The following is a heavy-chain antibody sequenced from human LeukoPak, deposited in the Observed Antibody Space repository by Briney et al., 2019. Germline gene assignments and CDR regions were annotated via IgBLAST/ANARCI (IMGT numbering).Heavy chain of an antibody. CDR2: IYTSGST. CDR1: GGSISSYY. CDR3: ARHNQQLDPFDY. D-gene: IGHD6-13*01. J-gene: IGHJ4*02. V-gene: IGHV4-4*09. Sequence: SETLSLTCTVSGGSISSYYWSWIRQPPGKGLEWIGYIYTSGSTNYNPSLKSRVTISVDTYKNQFSLKLSSVTAADTAVYYCARHNQQLDPFDYWGQGTLVTVSS.